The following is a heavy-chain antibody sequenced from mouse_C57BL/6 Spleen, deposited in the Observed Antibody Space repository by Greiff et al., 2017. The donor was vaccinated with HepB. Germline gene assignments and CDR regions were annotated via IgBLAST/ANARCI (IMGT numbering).Heavy chain of an antibody. V-gene: IGHV1-72*01. CDR1: GYTFTSYW. J-gene: IGHJ1*03. Sequence: VQLQQSGAELVKPGASVKLSCKASGYTFTSYWMHWVKQRPGRGLEWIGRIDPNSGGTKYNEKFKSKATLTVDKPSSTAYMQLSSLTSEGSAVFYCARSNYYGSSAWYVDVWGTGTTVTVSS. D-gene: IGHD1-1*01. CDR2: IDPNSGGT. CDR3: ARSNYYGSSAWYVDV.